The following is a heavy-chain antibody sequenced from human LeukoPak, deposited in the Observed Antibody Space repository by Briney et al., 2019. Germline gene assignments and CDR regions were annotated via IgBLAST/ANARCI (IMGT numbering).Heavy chain of an antibody. CDR1: GFTFSTYG. CDR2: IRGSGGTT. CDR3: ARDARDGYGGNPFDY. Sequence: GGSLRLSCAASGFTFSTYGMYWVCQAPGKGLEWVSVIRGSGGTTYYADSVKGRFTISRDNSKNMLYLQMNSLRAEDTAVYYCARDARDGYGGNPFDYWGQGTLVTVSS. V-gene: IGHV3-23*01. J-gene: IGHJ4*02. D-gene: IGHD5-24*01.